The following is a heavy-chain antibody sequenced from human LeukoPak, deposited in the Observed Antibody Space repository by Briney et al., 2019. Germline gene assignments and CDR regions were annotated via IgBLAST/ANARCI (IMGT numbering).Heavy chain of an antibody. V-gene: IGHV4-4*02. Sequence: PSGTLSLTCVVSGDSISSSNWWSWVRQPPGKGLAWIGEVYHSGNTNYNPSLKRRVSISVDKSKNQFSLKVRSVTAADTAVYYCARDKGFLGDYFDYWGQGTLVTVSS. J-gene: IGHJ4*02. CDR1: GDSISSSNW. CDR2: VYHSGNT. CDR3: ARDKGFLGDYFDY. D-gene: IGHD3-3*01.